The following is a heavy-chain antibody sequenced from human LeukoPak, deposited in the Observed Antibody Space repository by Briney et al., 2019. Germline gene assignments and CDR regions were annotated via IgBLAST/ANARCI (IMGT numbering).Heavy chain of an antibody. D-gene: IGHD3-10*01. CDR3: AKEGYYYGSGESYYYMDV. CDR2: ISGSGGST. V-gene: IGHV3-23*01. CDR1: GFTFSSYG. Sequence: GGTLRLSCAASGFTFSSYGMSWVRQAPGKGLEWVSAISGSGGSTYYADSVKGRFTISRDNSKNTLYLQMNSLRAEDTAVYYCAKEGYYYGSGESYYYMDVWGKGTTVTISS. J-gene: IGHJ6*03.